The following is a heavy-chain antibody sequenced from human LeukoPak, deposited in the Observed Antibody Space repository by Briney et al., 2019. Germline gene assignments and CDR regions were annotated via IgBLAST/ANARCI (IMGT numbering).Heavy chain of an antibody. CDR1: GYTFTSYG. V-gene: IGHV1-18*01. J-gene: IGHJ5*02. Sequence: EASVKVSCKASGYTFTSYGISWVRQAPGQGLEWMGWISAYNGNTNYAQKLQGRVTMTTDTSTSTAYMELRSLRSDDTAVYYCARAYSGSYLWWFGPWGQGTLVTVSS. CDR2: ISAYNGNT. CDR3: ARAYSGSYLWWFGP. D-gene: IGHD1-26*01.